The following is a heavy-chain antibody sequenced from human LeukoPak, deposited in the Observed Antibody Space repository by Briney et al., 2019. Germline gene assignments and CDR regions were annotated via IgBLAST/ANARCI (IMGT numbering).Heavy chain of an antibody. CDR1: GGSISSGGYS. J-gene: IGHJ4*02. CDR2: IYHSGST. Sequence: SQTLSLTCAVSGGSISSGGYSWSWIRQPPGMGLEWIGYIYHSGSTYYNPSLKSRVTISVDRSKNQFSLKLSSVTAADTAVYYCARIRNWGELGYFDYWGQGTLVTVSS. D-gene: IGHD7-27*01. CDR3: ARIRNWGELGYFDY. V-gene: IGHV4-30-2*01.